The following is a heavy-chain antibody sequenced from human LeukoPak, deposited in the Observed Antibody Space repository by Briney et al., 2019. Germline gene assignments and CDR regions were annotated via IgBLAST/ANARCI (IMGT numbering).Heavy chain of an antibody. Sequence: GASVKVSCKASGGTFTNNAISWVRQAPGHGLEWMGGIIPISGTAIYTQRFQGRLTITADESTTIVYMELSSLRSEDTAVYYCVTGPPYDSSSWYYWYFDLWGRGSPVTVS. CDR2: IIPISGTA. CDR1: GGTFTNNA. D-gene: IGHD6-13*01. J-gene: IGHJ2*01. CDR3: VTGPPYDSSSWYYWYFDL. V-gene: IGHV1-69*13.